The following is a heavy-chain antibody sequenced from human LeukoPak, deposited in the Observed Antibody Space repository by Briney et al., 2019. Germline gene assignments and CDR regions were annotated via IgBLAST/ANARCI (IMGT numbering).Heavy chain of an antibody. CDR3: ARLSHDGSGYRPDF. D-gene: IGHD3-22*01. Sequence: SETLSLTCTVSGGSISGYHWIWFRQPPGKGLEWIGWIFYSGNTNYNPSLKSRVTISLDTSKTQFSLKLSSVSAADTAVYYCARLSHDGSGYRPDFWGQGTLVTVSS. CDR1: GGSISGYH. CDR2: IFYSGNT. J-gene: IGHJ4*02. V-gene: IGHV4-59*08.